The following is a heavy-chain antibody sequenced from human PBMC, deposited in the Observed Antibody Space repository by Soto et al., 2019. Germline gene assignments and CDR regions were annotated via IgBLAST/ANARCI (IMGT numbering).Heavy chain of an antibody. Sequence: QVPVVQSGAEVRKPGASVKLSCKVPPYTVTEFPIHWMRQAPGKGLEWMGGSNPEEGETFFAQKFQGRVTMTEDPSTDTVYMELISLRSEDTALYYCAIGGRAAEFDYWGQGTLVTVSS. V-gene: IGHV1-24*01. CDR2: SNPEEGET. J-gene: IGHJ4*02. CDR3: AIGGRAAEFDY. CDR1: PYTVTEFP. D-gene: IGHD2-15*01.